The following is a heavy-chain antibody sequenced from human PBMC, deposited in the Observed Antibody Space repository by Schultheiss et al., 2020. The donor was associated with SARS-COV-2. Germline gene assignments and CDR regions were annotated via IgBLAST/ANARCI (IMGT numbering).Heavy chain of an antibody. D-gene: IGHD6-19*01. V-gene: IGHV3-23*01. Sequence: GGSLRLSCAASGFTFDDFAMHWVRQAPGKGLEWVSAISGSGGSTYYADSVKGRFTISRDNSKNTLYLQMNSLRAEDTAVYYCARGSSGWLDYWGQGTLVTVSS. CDR1: GFTFDDFA. J-gene: IGHJ4*02. CDR2: ISGSGGST. CDR3: ARGSSGWLDY.